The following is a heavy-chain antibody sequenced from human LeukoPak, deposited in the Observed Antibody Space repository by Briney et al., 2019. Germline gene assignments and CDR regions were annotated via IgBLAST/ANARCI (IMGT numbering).Heavy chain of an antibody. D-gene: IGHD3-22*01. Sequence: GGSLRLPCAASGFTFATYAMSWVRQAPGKGLEWVANIKQDGSEKYYVDSVKGRFTISRDNAKNSLYLQMNSLRAEDTAVYYCARDTIHTYYDSSGYYWYWGQGTLVTVSS. J-gene: IGHJ4*02. V-gene: IGHV3-7*01. CDR3: ARDTIHTYYDSSGYYWY. CDR1: GFTFATYA. CDR2: IKQDGSEK.